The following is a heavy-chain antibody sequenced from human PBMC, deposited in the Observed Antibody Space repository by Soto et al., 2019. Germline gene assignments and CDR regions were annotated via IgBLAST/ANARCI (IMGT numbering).Heavy chain of an antibody. V-gene: IGHV1-58*02. D-gene: IGHD2-2*01. CDR3: ARCRYQLLCGLLDY. CDR2: IVVGSGNT. CDR1: GFTFTSSA. Sequence: ASVKVSCKASGFTFTSSAMQWVRQARGQRLEWIGWIVVGSGNTNYAQKFQERVTITRDMSTSTAYMELSSLRSEDTAVYYCARCRYQLLCGLLDYWGQGTLVTVSS. J-gene: IGHJ4*02.